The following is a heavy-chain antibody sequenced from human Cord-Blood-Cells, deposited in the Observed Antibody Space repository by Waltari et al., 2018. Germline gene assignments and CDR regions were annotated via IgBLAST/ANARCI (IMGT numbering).Heavy chain of an antibody. CDR1: GGSFSGYY. CDR2: INHSGST. J-gene: IGHJ4*02. V-gene: IGHV4-34*01. CDR3: ARTVYSGSSFDY. Sequence: QVQLQQWGAGRLKPSETLSLTCSVHGGSFSGYYWNWSRQPQGKGLEWIGEINHSGSTNYNPSLKSRVTISVDTSKNQFSLKLSSVTAADTAVYYCARTVYSGSSFDYWGQGTLVTVSS. D-gene: IGHD1-26*01.